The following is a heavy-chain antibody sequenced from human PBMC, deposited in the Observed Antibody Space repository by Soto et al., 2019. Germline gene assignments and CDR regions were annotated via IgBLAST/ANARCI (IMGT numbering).Heavy chain of an antibody. Sequence: PSETLSLTCSVSGGSISSSNWWSWVRQPPGKGLEWIGEIYHSGSTNYNPSLKSRVTISVDKSKNQFSLKLSSVTAADTAVYYCASVRGGYYYAMDVWGLGTTVT. CDR2: IYHSGST. V-gene: IGHV4-4*02. J-gene: IGHJ6*02. D-gene: IGHD3-10*02. CDR3: ASVRGGYYYAMDV. CDR1: GGSISSSNW.